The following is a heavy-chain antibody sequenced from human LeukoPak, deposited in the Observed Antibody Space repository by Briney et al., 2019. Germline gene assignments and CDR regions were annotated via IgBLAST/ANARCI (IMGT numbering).Heavy chain of an antibody. CDR2: IRYDGSNK. CDR1: GFTFSSYG. D-gene: IGHD5-18*01. V-gene: IGHV3-30*02. CDR3: AKERDTAMVTIDY. Sequence: GSLRLSFAASGFTFSSYGMHWVRQAPGKGLEWVAFIRYDGSNKYYADSVKGRFTISRDNSKNTLYLQMNSLRAEDTAVYYCAKERDTAMVTIDYWGQGTLVTASS. J-gene: IGHJ4*02.